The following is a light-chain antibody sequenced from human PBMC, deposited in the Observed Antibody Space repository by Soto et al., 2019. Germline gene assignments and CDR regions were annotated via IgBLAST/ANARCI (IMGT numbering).Light chain of an antibody. Sequence: DIQMTQSPSSLSASVGDRVTITCRASHSISTFLNWYQQKPGKAPNLLIYAASNLQSGVPSRFSGSGSGTDFTLTISSLQPENFATYYCQQTYSSPFTFGPGTTVYI. J-gene: IGKJ3*01. V-gene: IGKV1-39*01. CDR1: HSISTF. CDR2: AAS. CDR3: QQTYSSPFT.